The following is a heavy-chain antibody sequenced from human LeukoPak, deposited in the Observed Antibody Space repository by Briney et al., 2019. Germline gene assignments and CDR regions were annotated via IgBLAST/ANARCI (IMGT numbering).Heavy chain of an antibody. V-gene: IGHV4-59*08. D-gene: IGHD3-16*01. CDR3: ARRGRFGTVFDY. J-gene: IGHJ4*02. CDR1: GGSISSYY. CDR2: IYYSGST. Sequence: SETLSLTCTVSGGSISSYYWSWIRQPPGKGPKWIGYIYYSGSTNYNPSLKSRVTISVDTSKNQFSLKLSSVTAADTAVYYCARRGRFGTVFDYWGQGTLVTVSS.